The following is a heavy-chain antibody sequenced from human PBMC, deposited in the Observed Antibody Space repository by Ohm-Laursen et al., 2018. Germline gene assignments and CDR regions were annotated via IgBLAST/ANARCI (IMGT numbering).Heavy chain of an antibody. J-gene: IGHJ4*02. CDR1: GFTFSSYG. V-gene: IGHV3-33*01. CDR3: ARGKRGWHFDY. CDR2: IWYDGSNK. Sequence: SLRLSCAASGFTFSSYGMHWVRQAPGKGLEWVAVIWYDGSNKYYADSVKGRFTISRDNSKNTLYLQMNSLRAEDTAVYYCARGKRGWHFDYWGQGTLVTVSS. D-gene: IGHD6-19*01.